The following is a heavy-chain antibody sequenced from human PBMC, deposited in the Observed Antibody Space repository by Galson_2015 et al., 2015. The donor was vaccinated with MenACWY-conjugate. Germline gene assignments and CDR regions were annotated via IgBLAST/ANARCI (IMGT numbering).Heavy chain of an antibody. D-gene: IGHD1-26*01. V-gene: IGHV1-69*13. CDR3: ARELTRSGATDN. CDR1: GGTFSSYA. J-gene: IGHJ4*02. CDR2: IIPIFGTA. Sequence: SVKVSCKASGGTFSSYAISWVRQAPGQGLEWMGGIIPIFGTANYAQKFQGRVTITADESTSTAYMELSSLRSEDTAVYYCARELTRSGATDNWGQGTLVTVSS.